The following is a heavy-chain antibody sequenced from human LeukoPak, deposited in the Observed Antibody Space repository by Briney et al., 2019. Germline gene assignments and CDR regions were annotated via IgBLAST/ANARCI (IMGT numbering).Heavy chain of an antibody. J-gene: IGHJ4*02. D-gene: IGHD1-26*01. Sequence: GGSLRLSCAATEFTFTHYGMHCVRQAPGKGLEWVSYINGDTRTIYYADSVKGRFTISRDNAKNSLYLQMNSLRADDRAVYYCARGGATKTFDYWGQGTLVTVSS. V-gene: IGHV3-48*04. CDR2: INGDTRTI. CDR3: ARGGATKTFDY. CDR1: EFTFTHYG.